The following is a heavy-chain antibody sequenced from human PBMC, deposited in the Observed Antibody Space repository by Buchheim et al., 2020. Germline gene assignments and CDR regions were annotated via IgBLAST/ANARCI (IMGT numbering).Heavy chain of an antibody. CDR3: GKNRNFGDYRWFDP. J-gene: IGHJ5*02. Sequence: VQLLESGGGLVQPGGSLRLSCAASGFTFTNYAMTWVRQAPGKGLEWVSSISGGFGSTHYAESVEGRFTISRDNSKNTLYLEMNSLIAEDTAVYYCGKNRNFGDYRWFDPSGQGTL. CDR2: ISGGFGST. V-gene: IGHV3-23*01. D-gene: IGHD4-17*01. CDR1: GFTFTNYA.